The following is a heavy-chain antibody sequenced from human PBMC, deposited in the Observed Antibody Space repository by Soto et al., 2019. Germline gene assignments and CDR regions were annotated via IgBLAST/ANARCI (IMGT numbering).Heavy chain of an antibody. CDR3: AKETHSNGYGSYFDY. CDR1: GFTFSSFG. V-gene: IGHV3-30*18. D-gene: IGHD3-22*01. Sequence: QVHLVESGGGVVQPGRSLRLSCAASGFTFSSFGMHWVRQAPGKGLEWVAVISSGGGLKYDADSVKGRFTISRDNSKNTLDLQMNSLRAEDTAIYYCAKETHSNGYGSYFDYWGQGVLVTVSS. CDR2: ISSGGGLK. J-gene: IGHJ4*02.